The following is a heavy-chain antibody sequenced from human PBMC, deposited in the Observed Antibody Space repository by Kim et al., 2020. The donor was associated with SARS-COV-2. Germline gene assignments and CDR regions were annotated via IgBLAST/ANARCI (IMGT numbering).Heavy chain of an antibody. Sequence: GGSLRLSCVVSGFTFGTYAMSWARQAPGKGLEWVSVINGDGGGTYYTDSVKGRFTISRDNSKNTLYLQMNSLRAEDTAVYYCAKVSGSGNYSPFDYWGQGTLVSVSS. J-gene: IGHJ4*02. V-gene: IGHV3-23*01. CDR2: INGDGGGT. D-gene: IGHD3-10*01. CDR3: AKVSGSGNYSPFDY. CDR1: GFTFGTYA.